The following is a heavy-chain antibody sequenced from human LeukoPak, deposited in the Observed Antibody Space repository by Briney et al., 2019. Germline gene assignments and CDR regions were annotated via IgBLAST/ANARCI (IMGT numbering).Heavy chain of an antibody. CDR1: GYTFTSYG. V-gene: IGHV1-18*01. Sequence: ASVKVSCKASGYTFTSYGISWVRQAPGQGLEWMGWISAYNGNTNYAQKLQGRVTMTTDTSTSTAYMELRSLRSDDTAVYYCARVPILIFSDWYGFDYWGQGTLVTVSS. D-gene: IGHD6-19*01. J-gene: IGHJ4*02. CDR3: ARVPILIFSDWYGFDY. CDR2: ISAYNGNT.